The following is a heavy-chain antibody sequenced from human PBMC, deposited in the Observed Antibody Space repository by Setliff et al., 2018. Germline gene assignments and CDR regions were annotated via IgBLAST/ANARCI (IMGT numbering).Heavy chain of an antibody. CDR3: ARDSLTTLRRRSFDI. CDR2: FYTTGST. J-gene: IGHJ3*02. CDR1: GGSISSGSYY. D-gene: IGHD1-1*01. V-gene: IGHV4-61*09. Sequence: SETLSLTCTVFGGSISSGSYYWSWIRQPAGKGLEWMGHFYTTGSTAYNPSLESRVTISVDTSKNQFSLKLSSMTAADTAIYYCARDSLTTLRRRSFDIWGQGTMVTVSS.